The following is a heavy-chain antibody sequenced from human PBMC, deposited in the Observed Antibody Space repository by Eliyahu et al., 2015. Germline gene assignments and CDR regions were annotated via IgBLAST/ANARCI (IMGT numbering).Heavy chain of an antibody. J-gene: IGHJ5*02. V-gene: IGHV4-59*08. CDR3: ARLVRGAPSWFDP. D-gene: IGHD3-10*01. Sequence: QVQLQESGPGLVKPSETLSLXCTVSGXSISNYYWNWIRQPPGQGLDWIGYIYYSGHTNYNPSLKSRVTISVDTSKNQFSLKLTSVTAADTALYYCARLVRGAPSWFDPXGQGSLVTVSS. CDR1: GXSISNYY. CDR2: IYYSGHT.